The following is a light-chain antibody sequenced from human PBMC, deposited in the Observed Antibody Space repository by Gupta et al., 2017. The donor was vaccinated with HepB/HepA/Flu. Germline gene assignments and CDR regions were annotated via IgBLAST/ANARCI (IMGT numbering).Light chain of an antibody. CDR3: QQCTSLPKT. CDR2: YAS. J-gene: IGKJ1*01. Sequence: ELLLTQSSDFQSVTPKEKVTMTCRASPRIGSSLHWFQQKPDQSPKLLIKYASQYDSGVPSRFSGSGSGTDFTLTIKSLEAEDAATYYCQQCTSLPKTFGQGTRLEIK. CDR1: PRIGSS. V-gene: IGKV6-21*01.